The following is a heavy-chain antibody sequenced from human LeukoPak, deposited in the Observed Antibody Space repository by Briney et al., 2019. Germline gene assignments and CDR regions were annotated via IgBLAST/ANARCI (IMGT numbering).Heavy chain of an antibody. J-gene: IGHJ3*02. Sequence: GGSLRLSCAASGFTFSNYAMHWVRQAPGKGLEWVAVISYDGGNKYYADSVKGRFTISRDNSKNTLYLQMSSLRAEDTAVYYCARDHVGARGAFDIWGQGTMVTVSS. CDR2: ISYDGGNK. V-gene: IGHV3-30*04. D-gene: IGHD6-6*01. CDR3: ARDHVGARGAFDI. CDR1: GFTFSNYA.